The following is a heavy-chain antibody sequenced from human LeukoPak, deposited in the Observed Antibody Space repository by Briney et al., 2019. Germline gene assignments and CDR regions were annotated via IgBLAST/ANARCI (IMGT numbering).Heavy chain of an antibody. D-gene: IGHD1-26*01. Sequence: SVKVSCKASGGTFSSYAISWVRQAPGQGLEWMGRIIPIFGIANYAQKFRGRVTITADKSTSTAYMELSSLRSEDTAVYYCARGPKWELHPVFDYWGQGTLVTVSS. CDR2: IIPIFGIA. J-gene: IGHJ4*02. CDR3: ARGPKWELHPVFDY. CDR1: GGTFSSYA. V-gene: IGHV1-69*04.